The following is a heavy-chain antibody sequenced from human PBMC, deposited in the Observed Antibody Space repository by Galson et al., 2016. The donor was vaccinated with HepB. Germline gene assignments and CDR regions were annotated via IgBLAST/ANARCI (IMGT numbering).Heavy chain of an antibody. V-gene: IGHV5-10-1*01. D-gene: IGHD6-19*01. CDR3: AIHQAARSGWYYKDWFDP. J-gene: IGHJ5*02. Sequence: QSGAEVKKSGESLRISCKASGYSFTSYWITWVRQMPGKGLEWMGRNDPCDAYTHYSPSFQGHVTFSVDKSVSTAYVRWCSLRAADTAIYYCAIHQAARSGWYYKDWFDPWGQGTLVTVFS. CDR1: GYSFTSYW. CDR2: NDPCDAYT.